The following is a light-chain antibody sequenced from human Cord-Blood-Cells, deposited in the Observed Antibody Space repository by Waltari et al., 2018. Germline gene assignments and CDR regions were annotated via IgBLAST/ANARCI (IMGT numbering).Light chain of an antibody. CDR2: EGS. Sequence: QSALTQPASVSGSPGQSITIPCTGTSSDVGSSNLVSWYQQHPGKAPKLMIYEGSKRPSWVSNRFSGSKSGNTASLTISGLQAEDEADYYGCSYAGSSTWVFGGGTKLTVL. CDR3: CSYAGSSTWV. V-gene: IGLV2-23*01. CDR1: SSDVGSSNL. J-gene: IGLJ3*02.